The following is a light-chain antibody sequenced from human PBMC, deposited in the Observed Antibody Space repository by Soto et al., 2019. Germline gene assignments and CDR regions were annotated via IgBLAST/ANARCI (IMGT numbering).Light chain of an antibody. CDR2: GAS. CDR3: QQYGSAPPT. J-gene: IGKJ1*01. CDR1: QSVSSNY. V-gene: IGKV3-20*01. Sequence: EIVLTQSPGTLSLSPGERATLSCRASQSVSSNYLAWYQRKPGQAPRLLIYGASNRATGIPNRFSGSGSGTDFPRTITRLEPEDFVVYYCQQYGSAPPTFGQGTKVEI.